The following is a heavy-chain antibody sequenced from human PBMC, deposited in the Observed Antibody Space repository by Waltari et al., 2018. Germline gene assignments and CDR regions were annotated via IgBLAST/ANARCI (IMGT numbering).Heavy chain of an antibody. J-gene: IGHJ4*02. CDR1: GYTFTGYY. D-gene: IGHD6-13*01. V-gene: IGHV1-2*02. Sequence: QVHLVQSGAAVKKPGASVTVSCKASGYTFTGYYIHWVRQTPGQGLEWMGWINPNSGGTKCSQRFQGRVTMIRDTSINTAYMELSRLISVDTAVYYCAREVATGEDWAFDYWGQGALVTVSS. CDR3: AREVATGEDWAFDY. CDR2: INPNSGGT.